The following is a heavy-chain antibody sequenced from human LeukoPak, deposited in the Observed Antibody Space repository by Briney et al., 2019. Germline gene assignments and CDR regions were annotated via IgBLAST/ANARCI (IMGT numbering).Heavy chain of an antibody. V-gene: IGHV1-3*01. D-gene: IGHD3-10*01. J-gene: IGHJ5*02. CDR3: ARDQQGALLWFGELWSRSNWFDP. Sequence: ASVKVSCKASGYTFTSYAMHWVRQAPGQRLEWMGWINAGNGNTKYSQKFQGRVTITRDTSASTAYMELSSLRSEDTAVYYCARDQQGALLWFGELWSRSNWFDPWGQGTLVTVSS. CDR2: INAGNGNT. CDR1: GYTFTSYA.